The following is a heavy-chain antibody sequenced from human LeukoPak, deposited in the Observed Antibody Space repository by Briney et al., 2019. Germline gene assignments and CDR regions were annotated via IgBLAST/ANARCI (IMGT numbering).Heavy chain of an antibody. J-gene: IGHJ4*02. V-gene: IGHV3-53*04. D-gene: IGHD5-18*01. CDR3: ARVDTVMAYYFDL. Sequence: GGSLRLSCAASGFTVSTNCMTWVRQAPGKGLEWVSTIYSGGTTYYADSVMGRFTISRHNSRNTLYLQMNNLRAEDTAVYYCARVDTVMAYYFDLWGQGTLVTVSS. CDR2: IYSGGTT. CDR1: GFTVSTNC.